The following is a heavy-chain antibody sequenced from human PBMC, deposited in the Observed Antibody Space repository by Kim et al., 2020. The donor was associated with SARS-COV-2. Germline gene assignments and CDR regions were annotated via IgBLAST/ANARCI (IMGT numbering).Heavy chain of an antibody. J-gene: IGHJ4*02. D-gene: IGHD4-4*01. V-gene: IGHV1-3*01. CDR2: VNAANDET. CDR1: GYTFKSYP. Sequence: ASVKVSCKAYGYTFKSYPIHWLRQAPGQRPEWMGWVNAANDETQYSQKFQCRVTITRDTSANTAYMELRRLTTKDTAIYYCARDMYPTVYDHWGQGTLVT. CDR3: ARDMYPTVYDH.